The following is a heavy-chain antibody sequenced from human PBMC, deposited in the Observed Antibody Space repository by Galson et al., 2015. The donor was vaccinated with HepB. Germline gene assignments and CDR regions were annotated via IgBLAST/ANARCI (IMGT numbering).Heavy chain of an antibody. CDR3: TKVAPFNYYDSSGYFFHH. J-gene: IGHJ4*02. CDR1: GFTFSNFA. D-gene: IGHD3-22*01. Sequence: SLRLSCAASGFTFSNFAMSWVRQAPGKGLEWVSVISGPGGITYYEDSVEGRFTISRDNSRNTLFLQMNRLRAGDTAIYYCTKVAPFNYYDSSGYFFHHWGQGTLVTVSS. V-gene: IGHV3-23*01. CDR2: ISGPGGIT.